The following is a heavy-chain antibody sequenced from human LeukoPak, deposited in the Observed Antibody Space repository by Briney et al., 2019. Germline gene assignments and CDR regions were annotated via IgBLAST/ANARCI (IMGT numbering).Heavy chain of an antibody. CDR3: ARDTAGNDY. Sequence: GGSLRLSCAASGFTFDDYAMHWVRQAPGKGLEWVSGISWNSGSIGYADSVKGRFTISRDNAKNSLYLQMNSLRAEDTAVYYCARDTAGNDYWGQGTLVTVSS. D-gene: IGHD6-19*01. V-gene: IGHV3-9*01. J-gene: IGHJ4*02. CDR2: ISWNSGSI. CDR1: GFTFDDYA.